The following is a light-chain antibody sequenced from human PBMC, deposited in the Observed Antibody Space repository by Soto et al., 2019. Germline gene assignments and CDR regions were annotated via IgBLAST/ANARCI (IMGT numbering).Light chain of an antibody. Sequence: ERVMTQSPATLSLSPGESATLSCRASQSVGSNLAWYQQKPGQAPRLLIFGESSRATGVPDRFSGSGSGTEFNLTINRLQSEDFAVYFCQQYDNLPLTCGPGTKVDIK. CDR1: QSVGSN. CDR2: GES. CDR3: QQYDNLPLT. J-gene: IGKJ3*01. V-gene: IGKV3-15*01.